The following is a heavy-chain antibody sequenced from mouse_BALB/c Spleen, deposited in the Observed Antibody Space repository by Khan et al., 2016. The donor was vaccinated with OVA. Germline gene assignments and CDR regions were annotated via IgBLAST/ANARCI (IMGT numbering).Heavy chain of an antibody. D-gene: IGHD1-1*02. CDR1: GYTFTSYY. CDR3: TRSGYGAFAY. J-gene: IGHJ3*01. V-gene: IGHV1S81*02. CDR2: INPSNGGT. Sequence: VQLQESGAELVKPGASVRLSCKASGYTFTSYYLYWVKQRPGHGLEWIGDINPSNGGTNFNENFKTKATLTVEKSSSTAYMQLNSLTSEDSAVYYCTRSGYGAFAYWGQGTLVTVSA.